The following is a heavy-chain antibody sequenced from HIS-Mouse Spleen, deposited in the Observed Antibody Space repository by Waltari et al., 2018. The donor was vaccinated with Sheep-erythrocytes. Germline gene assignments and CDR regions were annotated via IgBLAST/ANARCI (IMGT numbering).Heavy chain of an antibody. D-gene: IGHD1-26*01. CDR2: FSSSSSYI. J-gene: IGHJ4*02. V-gene: IGHV3-21*01. Sequence: EVQLVESGGGLVKPGGSLRLSCAASGFTFSSYSMNWVRQAPGKGMGWVSSFSSSSSYINYADSVKGRFTISRDNAKNSLYLQMNSLRAEDTAVYYCARVASGATFDYWGQGTLVTVSS. CDR1: GFTFSSYS. CDR3: ARVASGATFDY.